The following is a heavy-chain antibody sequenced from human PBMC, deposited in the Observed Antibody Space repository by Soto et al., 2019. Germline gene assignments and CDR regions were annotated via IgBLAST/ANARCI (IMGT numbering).Heavy chain of an antibody. J-gene: IGHJ5*02. D-gene: IGHD2-2*03. Sequence: ASVKVSCKASGYTFTSYGISWVRQAPGQGLEWMGWISAYNGNTNYAQKLQGRVTMTTDTSTSAAYMELRSLRSDDTAVYYCARGGYCSSTSCYFLPTVNWFDPWGQGTLVTVSS. CDR1: GYTFTSYG. CDR2: ISAYNGNT. CDR3: ARGGYCSSTSCYFLPTVNWFDP. V-gene: IGHV1-18*01.